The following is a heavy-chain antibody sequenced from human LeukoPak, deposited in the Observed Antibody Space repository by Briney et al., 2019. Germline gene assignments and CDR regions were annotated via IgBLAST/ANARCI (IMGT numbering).Heavy chain of an antibody. CDR2: VIHVLGVV. CDR3: AKDREMATGGFDI. V-gene: IGHV1-69*04. D-gene: IGHD5-24*01. J-gene: IGHJ3*02. Sequence: VASVKVSCKASGGTFSSYAISWVRQAPGQGLEWMGRVIHVLGVVNYAQKFQGRVTITADISTSTAYMELNSLRYEDTAVYYCAKDREMATGGFDIWGQGTMVTVYS. CDR1: GGTFSSYA.